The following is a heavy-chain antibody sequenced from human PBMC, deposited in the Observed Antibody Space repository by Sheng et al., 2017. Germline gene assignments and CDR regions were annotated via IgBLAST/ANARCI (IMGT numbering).Heavy chain of an antibody. CDR1: GFTFSSYA. CDR2: ISGSGGST. Sequence: EVQLLESGGGLVQPGGSLRLSCAASGFTFSSYAMSWVRQAPGKGLEWVSAISGSGGSTYYADSVKGRFTISRDNSKNTLYLQMNSLRAEDTAVYYCARHKIFGVVTPREFDYWGQGTLVTVSS. D-gene: IGHD3-3*01. J-gene: IGHJ4*02. CDR3: ARHKIFGVVTPREFDY. V-gene: IGHV3-23*01.